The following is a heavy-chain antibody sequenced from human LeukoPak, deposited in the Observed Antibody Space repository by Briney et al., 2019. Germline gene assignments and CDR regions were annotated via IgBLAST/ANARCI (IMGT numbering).Heavy chain of an antibody. CDR2: INPNSGGT. Sequence: ASVKVSCKASGYAFTGYYMHWVRQAPGQGLEWMGWINPNSGGTNYAQKFQGRVTMTRDTSISTAYMELSRLRSDDTAVYYCARELTLYYYGMDVWGQGTTVTVSS. CDR3: ARELTLYYYGMDV. J-gene: IGHJ6*02. V-gene: IGHV1-2*02. CDR1: GYAFTGYY. D-gene: IGHD1-14*01.